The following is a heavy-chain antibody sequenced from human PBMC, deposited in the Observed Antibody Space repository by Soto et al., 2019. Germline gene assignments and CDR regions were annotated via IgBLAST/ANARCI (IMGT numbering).Heavy chain of an antibody. CDR1: GGSFSIYY. CDR2: VNHSVST. D-gene: IGHD3-22*01. J-gene: IGHJ4*02. CDR3: AGRNGYYSGVNC. V-gene: IGHV4-34*01. Sequence: QVQLQQWGAGLLKPSETLSLTCVVNGGSFSIYYWSWIRQAPGQGREWIGEVNHSVSTNYNPSPHTRGSIAVDTIKTQFSRNLNSVTDADRAVYYCAGRNGYYSGVNCWGLGTLVTVSS.